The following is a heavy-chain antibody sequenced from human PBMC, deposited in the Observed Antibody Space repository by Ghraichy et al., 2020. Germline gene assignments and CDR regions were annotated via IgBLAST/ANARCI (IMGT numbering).Heavy chain of an antibody. CDR2: IIPIFGTA. D-gene: IGHD6-13*01. Sequence: SVKVSCKASGGTFSSYAISWVRQAPGQGLEWMGGIIPIFGTANYAQKFQGRVTITADESTSTAYMELSSLRSEDTAVYYCARSQSSWYPTWGTGGFYFDYWGQGTLVTVSS. V-gene: IGHV1-69*13. J-gene: IGHJ4*02. CDR1: GGTFSSYA. CDR3: ARSQSSWYPTWGTGGFYFDY.